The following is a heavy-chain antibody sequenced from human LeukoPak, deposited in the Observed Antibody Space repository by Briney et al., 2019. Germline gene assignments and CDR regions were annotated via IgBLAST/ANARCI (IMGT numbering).Heavy chain of an antibody. V-gene: IGHV3-11*04. J-gene: IGHJ6*03. CDR3: ARGDFSNRYLNYYMDV. Sequence: GGSLRLSCAASGFTFSDYYMTWIRQAPGKGLEWVSYISNSASTIYYADSVKGRFTISRDNTKNSLYLQMNSLRAGGTAVYYCARGDFSNRYLNYYMDVWGKGTTVTVSS. CDR2: ISNSASTI. CDR1: GFTFSDYY. D-gene: IGHD4-11*01.